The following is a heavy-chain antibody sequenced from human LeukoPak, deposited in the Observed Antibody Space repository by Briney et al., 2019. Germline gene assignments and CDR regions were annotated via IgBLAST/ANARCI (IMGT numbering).Heavy chain of an antibody. V-gene: IGHV4-61*02. Sequence: SETLSLTCTVSGGSISSGSYYWSWIRQPAGKGLEWIGRIYTSGSTNYNPSLKSRVTISVDTSKNQFSLKLSSVTAADTAVYYCARYRRYCSGGSCYSAWFDPWGQGTLVTVSS. J-gene: IGHJ5*02. CDR2: IYTSGST. CDR3: ARYRRYCSGGSCYSAWFDP. CDR1: GGSISSGSYY. D-gene: IGHD2-15*01.